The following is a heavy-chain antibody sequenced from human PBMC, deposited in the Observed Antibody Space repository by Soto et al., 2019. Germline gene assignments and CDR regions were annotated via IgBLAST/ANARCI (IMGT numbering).Heavy chain of an antibody. J-gene: IGHJ4*02. D-gene: IGHD6-19*01. CDR2: YSGST. CDR1: GGSISSSSYY. CDR3: ATFSSGWFDY. V-gene: IGHV4-39*01. Sequence: SETLSLTCTVSGGSISSSSYYWGWIRQPPGKGLEWIGYSGSTYYNPSLKSRVTISVDTSKNQFSLKLSSVTAADTAVYYCATFSSGWFDYWGQGTLVTVSS.